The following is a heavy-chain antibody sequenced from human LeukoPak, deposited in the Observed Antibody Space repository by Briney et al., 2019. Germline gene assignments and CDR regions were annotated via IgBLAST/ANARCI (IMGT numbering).Heavy chain of an antibody. CDR2: IYHSGST. D-gene: IGHD2-15*01. V-gene: IGHV4-4*02. J-gene: IGHJ3*01. CDR1: GGSISSSNW. CDR3: AGSDCSGGSCPTTNAFDV. Sequence: PSETLSLTCAVPGGSISSSNWWSWVRQPPGKGLEWIGEIYHSGSTNYNPSLKSRVTISVDKSKNQFSLKLSSVTAADTAVYYCAGSDCSGGSCPTTNAFDVWGQGTMVTVSS.